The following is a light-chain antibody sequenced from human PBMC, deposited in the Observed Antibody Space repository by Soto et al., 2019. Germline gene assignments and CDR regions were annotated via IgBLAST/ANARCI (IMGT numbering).Light chain of an antibody. CDR3: SSYAGSNNYV. V-gene: IGLV2-8*01. Sequence: QSVLTQPPSASGSPGQSVTISCTGTSRDVGGYNYVSWYQQHPGKAPKLMIYEVSKRPSGVPERFSGSKSGNTASLTVSGLQAEDEADYYCSSYAGSNNYVFGSGTKVTVL. CDR1: SRDVGGYNY. J-gene: IGLJ1*01. CDR2: EVS.